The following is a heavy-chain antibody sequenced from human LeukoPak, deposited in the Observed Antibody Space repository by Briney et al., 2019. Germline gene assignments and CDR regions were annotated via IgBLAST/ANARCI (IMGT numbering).Heavy chain of an antibody. Sequence: PGGSLRLSCAASGFTFSSFAMDWVRQAPGKGLEWVGRIKSKTDGGTTDYAAPVKGRFTISRDDSKNTLYLQMNSLKTEDTAVYYCTTDYAYSGGYYYDFDYWGQGALVTVSS. CDR2: IKSKTDGGTT. D-gene: IGHD3-22*01. CDR3: TTDYAYSGGYYYDFDY. CDR1: GFTFSSFA. V-gene: IGHV3-15*01. J-gene: IGHJ4*02.